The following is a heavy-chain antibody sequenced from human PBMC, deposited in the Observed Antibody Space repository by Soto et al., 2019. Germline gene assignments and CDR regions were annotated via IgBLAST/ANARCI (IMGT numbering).Heavy chain of an antibody. V-gene: IGHV3-74*01. CDR2: TNEDGSTI. D-gene: IGHD3-16*01. Sequence: EVQLVESGGGLVQPGGSLRLSCAASGFTFSSYWMHWVRQAPGKGLVWVSRTNEDGSTINYADSVKGRFTISRDNAKNRLNLEMNGGRAEDTGVYYGTRDRGGGGGYWGQGTLVTVSS. J-gene: IGHJ4*02. CDR3: TRDRGGGGGY. CDR1: GFTFSSYW.